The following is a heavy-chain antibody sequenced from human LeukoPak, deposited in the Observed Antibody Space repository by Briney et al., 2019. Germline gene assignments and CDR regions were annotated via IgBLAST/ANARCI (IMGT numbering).Heavy chain of an antibody. CDR2: IKQDGSEK. CDR3: ARETTVVTDTAWFDP. J-gene: IGHJ5*02. Sequence: GGSLRLSCAASGFTFSDYYMSWIRQAPGKGLEWVANIKQDGSEKYYVDSVKGRFTISRDNAKNSLYLQMNSLRAEDTAVYYCARETTVVTDTAWFDPWGQGTLVTVSS. D-gene: IGHD4-23*01. CDR1: GFTFSDYY. V-gene: IGHV3-7*01.